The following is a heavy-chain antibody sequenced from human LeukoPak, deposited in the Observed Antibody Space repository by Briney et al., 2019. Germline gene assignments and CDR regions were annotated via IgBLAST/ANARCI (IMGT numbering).Heavy chain of an antibody. CDR2: IYTSGNT. V-gene: IGHV4-4*07. Sequence: SETLSLTCTVSGGSISSYYWSWIRQPAGKGLEWIGRIYTSGNTNYNPSLKSRVTMSVDTSKNQFSLKLSSVTAADTAVYYCARGSKLRYFDWLLEDFWGQGTMVTVSS. D-gene: IGHD3-9*01. J-gene: IGHJ3*01. CDR1: GGSISSYY. CDR3: ARGSKLRYFDWLLEDF.